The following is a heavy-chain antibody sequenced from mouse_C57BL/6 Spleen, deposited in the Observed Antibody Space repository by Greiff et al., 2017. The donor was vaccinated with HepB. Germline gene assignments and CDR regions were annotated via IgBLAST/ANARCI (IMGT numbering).Heavy chain of an antibody. CDR3: ARLGRGQYWYFDV. CDR1: GYTFTDYY. CDR2: INPNNGGT. Sequence: VQLQQSGPELVKPGASVKISCKASGYTFTDYYMNWVKQSHGKSLEWIGDINPNNGGTSYNQKFKGKATLTVDKSSSTAYMELRSLTSEDSAVYYCARLGRGQYWYFDVWGTGTTVTVSS. J-gene: IGHJ1*03. V-gene: IGHV1-26*01. D-gene: IGHD3-3*01.